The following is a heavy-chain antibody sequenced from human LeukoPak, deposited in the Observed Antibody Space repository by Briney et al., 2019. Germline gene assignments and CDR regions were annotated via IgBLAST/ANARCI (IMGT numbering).Heavy chain of an antibody. D-gene: IGHD5-18*01. CDR1: GFTFSSYS. V-gene: IGHV3-21*01. CDR2: ISSSSSNI. CDR3: ARSATEDTAMVIDY. Sequence: GGSLRLSCAASGFTFSSYSMNWVRQAPGKGLEWVSSISSSSSNIYYADSVKGRFTISRDNAKNSLYLQMNSLRAEDTAVYYCARSATEDTAMVIDYWGQGTLVTVSS. J-gene: IGHJ4*02.